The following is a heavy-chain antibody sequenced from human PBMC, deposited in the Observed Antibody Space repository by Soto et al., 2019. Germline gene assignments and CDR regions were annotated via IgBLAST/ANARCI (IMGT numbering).Heavy chain of an antibody. CDR2: IYYSGST. Sequence: ASETLSLTCTVSGGSISSGDYYWSWIRQPPGKGLEWIGYIYYSGSTYYNPSLKSRVTISVDTSKNQFSLKLSSVTAADTAVYYCAREAYYYDSSGFNWGQGTLVTVSS. J-gene: IGHJ4*02. CDR3: AREAYYYDSSGFN. V-gene: IGHV4-30-4*01. D-gene: IGHD3-22*01. CDR1: GGSISSGDYY.